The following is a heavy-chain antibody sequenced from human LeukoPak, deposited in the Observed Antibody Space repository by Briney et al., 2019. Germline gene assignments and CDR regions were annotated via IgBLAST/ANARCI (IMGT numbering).Heavy chain of an antibody. Sequence: GGSLRLSCAASGFPVRYYYMSWIRHATGKGPEWVSDISRGGSTIYYADSVKGRFTISRDNAKNSLYLQMNSLRAEDTAVYYCASATTGWLRDREAAFDIWGQGTMVTVSS. CDR3: ASATTGWLRDREAAFDI. V-gene: IGHV3-11*01. CDR2: ISRGGSTI. CDR1: GFPVRYYY. D-gene: IGHD5-12*01. J-gene: IGHJ3*02.